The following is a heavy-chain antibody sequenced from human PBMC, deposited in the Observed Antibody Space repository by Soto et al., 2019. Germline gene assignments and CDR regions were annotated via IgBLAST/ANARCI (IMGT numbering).Heavy chain of an antibody. CDR1: GGSFSGYY. CDR2: INHSGST. CDR3: ARGGTFLAWLRYYDYGMDV. V-gene: IGHV4-34*01. J-gene: IGHJ6*02. Sequence: SETLSLTCAVYGGSFSGYYWSWIRQPPGKGLEWIGEINHSGSTNYNPSLKSRVTISVDTSKNQFSLKLSSVTAADTAVYYCARGGTFLAWLRYYDYGMDVWCHGTTVTVS. D-gene: IGHD3-3*02.